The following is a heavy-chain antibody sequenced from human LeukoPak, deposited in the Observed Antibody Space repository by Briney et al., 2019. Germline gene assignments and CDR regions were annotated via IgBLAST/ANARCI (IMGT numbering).Heavy chain of an antibody. CDR2: IYYTGST. CDR1: RGSVSSSTYY. CDR3: TAEKNGSPHY. D-gene: IGHD2-8*01. J-gene: IGHJ4*02. Sequence: SETLSLTCTVSRGSVSSSTYYWSWVRQHPGKGLEWIASIYYTGSTYYNPSLKSRVTISLDMSKNEFFLTMTSVTAADTAVYFCTAEKNGSPHYWGQGTQVTVSS. V-gene: IGHV4-39*07.